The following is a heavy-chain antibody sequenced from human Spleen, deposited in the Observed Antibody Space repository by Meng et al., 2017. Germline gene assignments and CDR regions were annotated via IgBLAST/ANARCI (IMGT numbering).Heavy chain of an antibody. CDR2: INTYKGKT. CDR1: AYTRSSAG. CDR3: ATRGNPYLNC. J-gene: IGHJ4*02. Sequence: GPLGQSGAEWSKPGASVKVSCDASAYTRSSAGFSWVRQAPGQGLEWLGWINTYKGKTGYAHKFQDRVTLTTDTFTNTAYMELRSLRSDDTAVYYCATRGNPYLNCWGQGTLVTVSS. V-gene: IGHV1-18*01.